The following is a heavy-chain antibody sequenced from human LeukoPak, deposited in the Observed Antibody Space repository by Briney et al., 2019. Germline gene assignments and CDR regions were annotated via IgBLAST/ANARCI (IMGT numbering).Heavy chain of an antibody. J-gene: IGHJ4*02. CDR2: IKSKTDGGTT. CDR3: TTGITMVRGVIHLIDY. V-gene: IGHV3-15*01. D-gene: IGHD3-10*01. Sequence: KPGGSLRLSCAASGFTFSNAWMSWVRQAPGKGLEWVGRIKSKTDGGTTDYAAPVKGRFTISRDDSKNTLYLQMNSLKTEDTAVYYCTTGITMVRGVIHLIDYWGQGTLVTVSP. CDR1: GFTFSNAW.